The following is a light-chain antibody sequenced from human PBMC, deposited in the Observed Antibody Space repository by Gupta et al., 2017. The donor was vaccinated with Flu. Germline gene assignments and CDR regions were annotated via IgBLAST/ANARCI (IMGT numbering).Light chain of an antibody. Sequence: EIVLTQSPATLSLSPGERATLSCRASQSVDSYLAWYQHKPGQAPRLLIYSASNRATGIPARLSGSGSDTDFTLTISSLEPEDFAVYYCQQRSNWPPITFGQGTRLEIK. V-gene: IGKV3-11*01. CDR1: QSVDSY. CDR2: SAS. CDR3: QQRSNWPPIT. J-gene: IGKJ5*01.